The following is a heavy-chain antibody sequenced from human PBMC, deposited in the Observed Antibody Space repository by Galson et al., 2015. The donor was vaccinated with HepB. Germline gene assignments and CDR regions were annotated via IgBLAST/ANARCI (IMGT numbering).Heavy chain of an antibody. J-gene: IGHJ6*02. V-gene: IGHV1-3*01. CDR2: INAGSGGS. D-gene: IGHD6-19*01. CDR3: ARGGAVAGVYYYGMDV. CDR1: GYIFSSFA. Sequence: SVKVSCKASGYIFSSFAMHWVRQAPGQRLEWMGWINAGSGGSKYSQMFQGRVSFTRDTSATTAYMELSSLTSEDTAVYFCARGGAVAGVYYYGMDVWGQGTTVTVSS.